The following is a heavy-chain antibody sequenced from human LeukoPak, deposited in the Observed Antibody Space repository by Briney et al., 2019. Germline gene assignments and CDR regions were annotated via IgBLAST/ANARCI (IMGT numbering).Heavy chain of an antibody. CDR2: IYYSGST. J-gene: IGHJ6*02. V-gene: IGHV4-30-4*01. D-gene: IGHD1-1*01. CDR3: ARDWGTNYYYYGMDV. Sequence: PSQTLSLTCTVSGDSISSGDEYWRWGRQPAGEGLECIVDIYYSGSTYYNPSLKSRVTISVDTSKNQFSLKLSSVTAADTAVYYCARDWGTNYYYYGMDVWGQGTTVTVSS. CDR1: GDSISSGDEY.